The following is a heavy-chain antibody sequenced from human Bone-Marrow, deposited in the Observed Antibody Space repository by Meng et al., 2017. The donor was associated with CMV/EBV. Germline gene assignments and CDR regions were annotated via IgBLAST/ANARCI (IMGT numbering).Heavy chain of an antibody. V-gene: IGHV1-2*02. J-gene: IGHJ4*02. Sequence: QVPLVQSGAEVKKPGASVRVSCKASGYTFTGYYLHWVRQAPGQGLEWMGWINPNSGDTNYAQNFQGRVTMTRDTSLATAYMELSSLRSDDTAVYYCARGRSTGFDYWGQGALVTVSS. CDR1: GYTFTGYY. D-gene: IGHD4-11*01. CDR3: ARGRSTGFDY. CDR2: INPNSGDT.